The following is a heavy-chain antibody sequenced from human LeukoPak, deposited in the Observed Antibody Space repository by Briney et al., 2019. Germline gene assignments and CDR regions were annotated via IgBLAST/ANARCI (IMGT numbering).Heavy chain of an antibody. J-gene: IGHJ5*02. D-gene: IGHD6-13*01. V-gene: IGHV3-23*01. CDR1: GFTVSSYG. Sequence: GGSLRLSCAASGFTVSSYGMSWVRQAPGKGLEWVSHISGPGRSTYYADSVKGRFTISRDNSKNTLYLQMNSLRVEDTAVYYCARGDRGTAAGNNWFNPWGQGTLVTVSS. CDR3: ARGDRGTAAGNNWFNP. CDR2: ISGPGRST.